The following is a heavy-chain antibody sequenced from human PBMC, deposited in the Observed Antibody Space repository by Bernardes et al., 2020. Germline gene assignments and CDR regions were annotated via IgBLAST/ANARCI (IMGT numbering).Heavy chain of an antibody. V-gene: IGHV4-34*01. Sequence: SETLSLTCAVYGGSFSGYYWSWIRQPPGKGLEWIGEINHSGSTNYNPSLKSRVTISVDTSKNQFSLKLSSVTAADTAVYYCARAIAAASKGFDPWGQGTLVTVSS. CDR3: ARAIAAASKGFDP. J-gene: IGHJ5*02. D-gene: IGHD6-13*01. CDR2: INHSGST. CDR1: GGSFSGYY.